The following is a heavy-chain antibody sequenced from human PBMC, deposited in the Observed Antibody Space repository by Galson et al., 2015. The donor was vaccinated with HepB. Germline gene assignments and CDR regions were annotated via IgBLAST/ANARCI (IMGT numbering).Heavy chain of an antibody. J-gene: IGHJ4*02. CDR2: IIPIFGTA. CDR1: GGTFSSYA. D-gene: IGHD3-22*01. CDR3: ARDRAESSGYYYPFDN. V-gene: IGHV1-69*01. Sequence: GGTFSSYAISWVRQAPGQGLEWMGGIIPIFGTANYAQKFQGRVTITADESTTTAYMELSSLRSEDTAVYYCARDRAESSGYYYPFDNWGQGTLVTVSS.